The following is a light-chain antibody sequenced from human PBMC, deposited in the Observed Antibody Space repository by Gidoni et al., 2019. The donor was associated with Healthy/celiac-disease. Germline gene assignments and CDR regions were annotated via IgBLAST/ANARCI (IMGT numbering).Light chain of an antibody. CDR1: ALPKQY. J-gene: IGLJ1*01. Sequence: SHELTQPPSVSVSPGQTARITCSGDALPKQYAYWYQQKPGQAPVLVIYKDSERPSGIPERFSGSSSGTTVTLTISGVQAEDEADYYCQSALYVFGTGTKVTVL. CDR2: KDS. CDR3: QSALYV. V-gene: IGLV3-25*03.